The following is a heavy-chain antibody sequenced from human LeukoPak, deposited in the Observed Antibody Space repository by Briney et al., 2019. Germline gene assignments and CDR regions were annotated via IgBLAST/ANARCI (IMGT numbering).Heavy chain of an antibody. CDR3: ARGGYSYGLDAFDI. J-gene: IGHJ3*02. CDR2: IKQDGSEK. V-gene: IGHV3-7*04. Sequence: GGSLRLSCAASGFTFSSYWMSWVRQAPGKGLEWVANIKQDGSEKYYVDSVKGRFTISRDNAKNSLYLQMNSLRAEDTAVYYCARGGYSYGLDAFDIWGQGTMVTVSS. D-gene: IGHD5-18*01. CDR1: GFTFSSYW.